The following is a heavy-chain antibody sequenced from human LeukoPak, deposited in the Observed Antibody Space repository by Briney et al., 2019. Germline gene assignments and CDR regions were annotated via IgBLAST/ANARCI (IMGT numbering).Heavy chain of an antibody. CDR1: GGSISSHY. V-gene: IGHV4-59*11. CDR3: ARVKGYYGSGRLYYFDY. Sequence: PSEALSLTCTVSGGSISSHYWSWIRQPPGKGLEWIGYIYYSGSTNYNPSLKSRVTISVDTSKNQFSLKLSSVTAADTAVYYCARVKGYYGSGRLYYFDYWSQGALVTVSS. CDR2: IYYSGST. J-gene: IGHJ4*02. D-gene: IGHD3-10*01.